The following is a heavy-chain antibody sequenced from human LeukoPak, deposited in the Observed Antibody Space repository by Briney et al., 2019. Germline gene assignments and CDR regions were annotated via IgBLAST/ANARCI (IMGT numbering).Heavy chain of an antibody. CDR2: IYSGGST. CDR3: ARTLYHSHDY. J-gene: IGHJ4*02. D-gene: IGHD2/OR15-2a*01. Sequence: GGSLRLSCAASGFTVSSNYMSWVRQAPGKGLEWVSVIYSGGSTYYADSVKGRFTISRDNAKNSLYLHMNSLRAEDTAVYYCARTLYHSHDYWGRGTLVTVS. CDR1: GFTVSSNY. V-gene: IGHV3-53*01.